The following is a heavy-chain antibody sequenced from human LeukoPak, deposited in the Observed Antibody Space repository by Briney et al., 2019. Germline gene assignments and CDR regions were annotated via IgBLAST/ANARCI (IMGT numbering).Heavy chain of an antibody. CDR3: ARRRYYDGSGYLE. J-gene: IGHJ1*01. Sequence: SSETLSLTCSVSGDSVSRSDSYWDWIRQPPGKGLEWIGTIYYSGRTYYSPSLKRRVTMSVEPSNNPFSLNLRSVTAADTAVYYCARRRYYDGSGYLEWGQGTLLSVSS. D-gene: IGHD3-22*01. V-gene: IGHV4-39*01. CDR2: IYYSGRT. CDR1: GDSVSRSDSY.